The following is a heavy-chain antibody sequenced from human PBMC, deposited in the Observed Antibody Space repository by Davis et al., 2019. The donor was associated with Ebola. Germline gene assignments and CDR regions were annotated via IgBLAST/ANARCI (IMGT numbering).Heavy chain of an antibody. V-gene: IGHV4-34*01. CDR2: INHSGST. CDR1: GWSFSGYY. D-gene: IGHD2-8*02. Sequence: SETLSLTCAVYGWSFSGYYWSWIRQPPGKGLEWIGEINHSGSTNYNPSLKSRVTISVDTSKNQFSLKLSSVTAADTAVYYCASSTTYCTGGVCYKDYYYYGMDVWGQGTTVTVSS. J-gene: IGHJ6*02. CDR3: ASSTTYCTGGVCYKDYYYYGMDV.